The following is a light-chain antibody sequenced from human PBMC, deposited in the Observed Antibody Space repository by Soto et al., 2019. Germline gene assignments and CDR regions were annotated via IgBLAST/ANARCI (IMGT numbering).Light chain of an antibody. CDR1: QSVSSSY. Sequence: EIVLTQSPGTLSLSPGERATLSCRASQSVSSSYLAWYQQKPGQAPRLLIYGASSRATGIPDRFSGSGSGTDFTLTISRLEPEDFAVYYCQQYGSSPPITFGPGTRLAIK. V-gene: IGKV3-20*01. CDR3: QQYGSSPPIT. J-gene: IGKJ5*01. CDR2: GAS.